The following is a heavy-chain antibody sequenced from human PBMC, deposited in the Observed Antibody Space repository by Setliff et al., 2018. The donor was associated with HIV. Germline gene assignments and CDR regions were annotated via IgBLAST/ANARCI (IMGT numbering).Heavy chain of an antibody. CDR3: ARRSGYAEDY. CDR1: GASISSYY. J-gene: IGHJ4*02. CDR2: VYHSGGT. V-gene: IGHV4-59*08. D-gene: IGHD5-12*01. Sequence: SETLSLTCNVSGASISSYYWSWIRQPPGKGLEWIGYVYHSGGTNYNPSLKSRVTISVDTSKNQFSLKLSSVTAADTAVYYCARRSGYAEDYWGQGTLVTVSS.